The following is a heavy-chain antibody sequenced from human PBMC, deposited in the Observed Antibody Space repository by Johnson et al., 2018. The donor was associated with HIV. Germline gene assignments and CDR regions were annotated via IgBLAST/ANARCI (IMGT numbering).Heavy chain of an antibody. CDR3: ARAEGLTGRNAFDI. J-gene: IGHJ3*02. V-gene: IGHV3-30*02. CDR1: GFTFSSYG. D-gene: IGHD1-20*01. Sequence: VQLVESGGGVVQPGGSLRLSCAASGFTFSSYGMHWVRQAPGKGLEWVAFIRYDGSNKYYADSVKGRFTISRDNSKNTLHLQMNSLRAEDTAVYYCARAEGLTGRNAFDIWGQGTMVTVSS. CDR2: IRYDGSNK.